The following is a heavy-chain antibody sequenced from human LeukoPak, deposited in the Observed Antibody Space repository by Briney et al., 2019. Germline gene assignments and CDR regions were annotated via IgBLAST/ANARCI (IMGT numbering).Heavy chain of an antibody. D-gene: IGHD5-12*01. CDR2: ISTYNGNT. CDR1: GYTFTGYY. J-gene: IGHJ5*02. CDR3: ARDRRGSGDDPGVWFDP. V-gene: IGHV1-18*04. Sequence: ASVKVSCKASGYTFTGYYMHWVRQAPGQGLEWMGWISTYNGNTNYAQNPQGRVTMTTDTSTTTAYMELRSLRSDDTAVYYCARDRRGSGDDPGVWFDPWGQGTLVTVSS.